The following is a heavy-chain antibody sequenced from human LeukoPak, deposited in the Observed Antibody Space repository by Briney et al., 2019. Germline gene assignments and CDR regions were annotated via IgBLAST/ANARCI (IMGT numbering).Heavy chain of an antibody. D-gene: IGHD4-17*01. CDR1: GVSISRSY. J-gene: IGHJ4*02. CDR3: ARHADAVTTPFDY. CDR2: ISYSGVS. Sequence: SETLSPTCTVSGVSISRSYWIWIRQTPGKGLEWIGYISYSGVSNYNPSLKSRVAISVDTSKNQFSLKLSSVAAADTAVYYCARHADAVTTPFDYWGQGTLVTVSS. V-gene: IGHV4-59*08.